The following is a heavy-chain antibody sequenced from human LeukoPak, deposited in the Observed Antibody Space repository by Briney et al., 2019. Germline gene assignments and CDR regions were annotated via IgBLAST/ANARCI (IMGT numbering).Heavy chain of an antibody. Sequence: PRGSLRLSCAASGFTVSSSFIYWVRRAPGKGLEWVSFIHRDDKTYYADSVKGRFTMSRDSSKNTLYLQMNSLGADDTAVYYCAREVISTPSYFDYWGQGILVTVSS. CDR1: GFTVSSSF. V-gene: IGHV3-53*01. CDR2: IHRDDKT. D-gene: IGHD2-2*01. J-gene: IGHJ4*02. CDR3: AREVISTPSYFDY.